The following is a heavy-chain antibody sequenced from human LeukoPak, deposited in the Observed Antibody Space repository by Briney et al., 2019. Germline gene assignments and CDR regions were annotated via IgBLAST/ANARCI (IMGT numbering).Heavy chain of an antibody. D-gene: IGHD4-17*01. CDR3: AAGGHDYGDPSLDY. CDR2: MNPNSGNT. CDR1: GYTFTSYD. Sequence: ASVKVSCKASGYTFTSYDINWVRQATGQGLEWMGWMNPNSGNTGYAQKFQERVTIARDMSTSTAYMELSSLRSEDTAVYYCAAGGHDYGDPSLDYWGQGTLVTVSS. J-gene: IGHJ4*02. V-gene: IGHV1-8*01.